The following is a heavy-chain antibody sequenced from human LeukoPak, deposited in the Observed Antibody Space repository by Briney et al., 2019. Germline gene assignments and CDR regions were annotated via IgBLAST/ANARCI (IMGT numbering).Heavy chain of an antibody. Sequence: PGGSLRLSCAASGFSFDDYVMHWVRQAPVKGLEWVSGISWNSGSIGYADSVKGRFTTSRDNAKNSLYLQMNSLRAEDTALYYCAKDSRGSWSRYYGMDVWGQGTTVTVSS. CDR3: AKDSRGSWSRYYGMDV. V-gene: IGHV3-9*01. D-gene: IGHD3-10*01. CDR1: GFSFDDYV. CDR2: ISWNSGSI. J-gene: IGHJ6*02.